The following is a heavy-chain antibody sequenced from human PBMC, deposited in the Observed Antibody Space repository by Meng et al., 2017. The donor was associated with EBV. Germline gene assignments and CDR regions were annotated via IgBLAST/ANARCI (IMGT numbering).Heavy chain of an antibody. D-gene: IGHD1-1*01. Sequence: QIPLKESRPTLVKPTQTLTLTCTFFGFSLSTGGAAVGWIRQPPGKALEWLAIVYWDDDKRYSPSLKSRLTITKDTSKNQVVLTMTNMGPGDTATYFCAHRKNNWEVIEIDYWGQGTLVTVSS. CDR3: AHRKNNWEVIEIDY. V-gene: IGHV2-5*02. CDR1: GFSLSTGGAA. J-gene: IGHJ4*02. CDR2: VYWDDDK.